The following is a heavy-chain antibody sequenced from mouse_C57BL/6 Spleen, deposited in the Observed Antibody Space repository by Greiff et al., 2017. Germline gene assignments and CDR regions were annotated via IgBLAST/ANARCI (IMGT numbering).Heavy chain of an antibody. V-gene: IGHV1-26*01. CDR2: INPNNGGT. CDR3: ARIYYDYDAWFAY. Sequence: VQLQQSGPELVKPGASVKISCKASGYTFTDYYMNWVKQSHGKSLEWIGDINPNNGGTSYNQKFKGKATLTVDKSSSTAYMELRSLTSEDSAVYYCARIYYDYDAWFAYWGQGTLVTVSA. CDR1: GYTFTDYY. D-gene: IGHD2-4*01. J-gene: IGHJ3*01.